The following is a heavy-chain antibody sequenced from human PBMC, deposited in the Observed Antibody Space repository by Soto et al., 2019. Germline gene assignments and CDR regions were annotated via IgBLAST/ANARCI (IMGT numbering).Heavy chain of an antibody. CDR2: IKSGGAT. J-gene: IGHJ4*02. CDR1: GFVFRNAW. CDR3: TTDSYSTIIDVRFDF. Sequence: EVQLVDSGGGLVKPGGPLRLSCAASGFVFRNAWINWVRQAPGKGLEWVGRIKSGGATDFAALARGRFAITRDDSRNMAYMQMNNLDTEDTAVYYCTTDSYSTIIDVRFDFWGQGARVTVSS. D-gene: IGHD3-22*01. V-gene: IGHV3-15*07.